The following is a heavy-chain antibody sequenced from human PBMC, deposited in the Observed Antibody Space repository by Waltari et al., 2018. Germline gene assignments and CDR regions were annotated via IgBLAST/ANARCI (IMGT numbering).Heavy chain of an antibody. V-gene: IGHV5-51*01. CDR1: GQSVTSYW. CDR2: IYPVDSDT. CDR3: ARRVAAAGTVWFEP. J-gene: IGHJ5*02. Sequence: EVQLVQSGAEVKKPGESLKISCKGSGQSVTSYWSGWVRKVPGKGLEWMGIIYPVDSDTRYSPSFHGQVTISADKSISTAYLQWSSLKASDTAMYYCARRVAAAGTVWFEPWGQGTLVTVSS. D-gene: IGHD6-13*01.